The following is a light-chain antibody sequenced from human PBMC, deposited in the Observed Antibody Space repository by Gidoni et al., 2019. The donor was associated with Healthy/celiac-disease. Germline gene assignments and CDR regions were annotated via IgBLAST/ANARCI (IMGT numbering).Light chain of an antibody. CDR1: QSVFYSAHNMTY. CDR2: WSS. J-gene: IGKJ1*01. V-gene: IGKV4-1*01. Sequence: DIVTTQSPDFLAVPLGARATINRKSIQSVFYSAHNMTYLAWYQQKPGQPPKLLIYWSSTRESGFPARFSGSGSWKDFTLTISSLQAEDVAVYSCQQYYSTPQTFGQGTKVEIK. CDR3: QQYYSTPQT.